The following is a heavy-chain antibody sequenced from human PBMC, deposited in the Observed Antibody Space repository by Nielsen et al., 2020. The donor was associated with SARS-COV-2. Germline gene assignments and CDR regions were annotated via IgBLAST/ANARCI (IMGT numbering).Heavy chain of an antibody. D-gene: IGHD5-18*01. CDR1: GGTFSSYA. CDR3: AKTRRGYSYGPTDDY. V-gene: IGHV1-69*13. Sequence: SVKVSCKASGGTFSSYAISWVRQAPGQGLEWMGGIIPIFGTANYAQKFQGRVTITADESTSTAYMELSSLRSEDTAVYYCAKTRRGYSYGPTDDYWGQGTLVTVSS. CDR2: IIPIFGTA. J-gene: IGHJ4*02.